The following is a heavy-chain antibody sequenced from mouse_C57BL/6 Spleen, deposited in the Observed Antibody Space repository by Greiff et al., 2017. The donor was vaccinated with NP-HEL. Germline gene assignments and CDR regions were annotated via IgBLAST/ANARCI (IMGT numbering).Heavy chain of an antibody. D-gene: IGHD3-2*02. V-gene: IGHV1-50*01. CDR2: IDPSDSYT. J-gene: IGHJ3*01. Sequence: QVQLQQPGAELVKPGASVKLSCKASGYTFTSYWMQWVEQRPGQGLEWIGEIDPSDSYTNYNQKFKGKATLTVDTSSSTAYMQLSSLTSEDSAVYYCARSGSSGSFAYWGQGTLVTVSA. CDR3: ARSGSSGSFAY. CDR1: GYTFTSYW.